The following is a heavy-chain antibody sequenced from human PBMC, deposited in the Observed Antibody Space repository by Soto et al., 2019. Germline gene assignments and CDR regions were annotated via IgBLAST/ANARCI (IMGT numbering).Heavy chain of an antibody. J-gene: IGHJ4*02. CDR3: ARVKVVTATDF. D-gene: IGHD2-21*02. V-gene: IGHV3-48*02. CDR2: ISSSSRTI. CDR1: GFTFSSCS. Sequence: GGSLRLSCAASGFTFSSCSMNWVRQAPGKGLEWVSYISSSSRTIYYADSVKGRFTISRDNAKNSLYLQMHSLRDGDTAVYYCARVKVVTATDFWGQGTLVTVSS.